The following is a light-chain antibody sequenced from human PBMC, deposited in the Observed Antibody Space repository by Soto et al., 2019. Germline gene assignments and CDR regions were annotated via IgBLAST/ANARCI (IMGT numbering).Light chain of an antibody. CDR1: SSNIGAGHD. Sequence: QSVLTQPPSVSGAPGQRVTISCTGSSSNIGAGHDVYWYQQLPGTAPKLLIYGNGNRPSGVPDRFSGSKSGTSASLAITGLQADDEADYYCQSYDSSLSGSEVFGTGTKVTVL. CDR3: QSYDSSLSGSEV. CDR2: GNG. J-gene: IGLJ1*01. V-gene: IGLV1-40*01.